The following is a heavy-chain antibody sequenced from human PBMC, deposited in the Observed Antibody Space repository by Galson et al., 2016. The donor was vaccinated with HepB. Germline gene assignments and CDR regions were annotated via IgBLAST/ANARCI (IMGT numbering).Heavy chain of an antibody. CDR1: GFSLSTSGMC. CDR2: IDWDDDK. V-gene: IGHV2-70*01. J-gene: IGHJ4*02. D-gene: IGHD3-22*01. Sequence: PALVKPTQTLTLTCTFSGFSLSTSGMCVSWIRQPPGKALQWLALIDWDDDKYYSTSLKTRLTISKDTSKNQVVLTMTNMDPVDTATYYCARSTYYYDSSDYYNRDHWGQGTLVTVSS. CDR3: ARSTYYYDSSDYYNRDH.